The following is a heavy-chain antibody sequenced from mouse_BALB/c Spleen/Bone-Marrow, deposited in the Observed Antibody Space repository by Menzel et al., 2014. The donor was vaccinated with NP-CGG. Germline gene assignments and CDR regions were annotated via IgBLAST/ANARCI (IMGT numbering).Heavy chain of an antibody. D-gene: IGHD1-1*01. J-gene: IGHJ3*01. CDR2: INPDSSTI. V-gene: IGHV4-1*02. CDR1: GFDFSRYW. CDR3: SRLYYYGNFAY. Sequence: EVKLLESGGGLVQPGGSLKLSCAASGFDFSRYWLSWVRQAPGKGLEWIGEINPDSSTINYTPSLKDKFIISRDNAKNTLYLQMSKVRYEDTALYYCSRLYYYGNFAYWGQGTLVTVSA.